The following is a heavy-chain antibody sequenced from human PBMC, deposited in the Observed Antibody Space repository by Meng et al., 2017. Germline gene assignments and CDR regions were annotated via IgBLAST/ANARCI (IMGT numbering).Heavy chain of an antibody. CDR3: ARRYYYDSSGYYFYVFGY. J-gene: IGHJ4*02. V-gene: IGHV7-4-1*02. Sequence: QGQLVQSGAEVKKPGASVKVSCKASGYTFTGYYMHWVRQAPGQGLEWMGWINTNTGNPTYAQGFTGRFVFSLDTSVSTAYLQISSLKAEDTAVYYCARRYYYDSSGYYFYVFGYWGQGTLVTVSS. CDR2: INTNTGNP. CDR1: GYTFTGYY. D-gene: IGHD3-22*01.